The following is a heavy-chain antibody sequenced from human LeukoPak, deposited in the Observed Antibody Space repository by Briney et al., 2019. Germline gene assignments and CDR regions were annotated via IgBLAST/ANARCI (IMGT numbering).Heavy chain of an antibody. J-gene: IGHJ5*02. Sequence: SETLSLTCTVSDGSINGYYWSWIRQSPGKGLESLGYIYYTGSTNYNPSLKSRVTMSVDTSRNQFFLRLSSVTAADTAVYYCARDVVVAADNWFDPWGQGTLVTVSS. V-gene: IGHV4-59*01. D-gene: IGHD2-15*01. CDR3: ARDVVVAADNWFDP. CDR1: DGSINGYY. CDR2: IYYTGST.